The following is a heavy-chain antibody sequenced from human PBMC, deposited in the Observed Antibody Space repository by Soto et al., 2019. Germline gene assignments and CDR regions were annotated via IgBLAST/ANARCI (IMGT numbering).Heavy chain of an antibody. CDR3: ARDLDATYYYDSSGYDNAFDI. V-gene: IGHV1-69*06. Sequence: ASVKVSCKASGYIFTGYHMHWVRQAPGQGLEWMGGIIPIFGTANYAQKFQGRVTITADKSTSTAYMELSSLRSEDTAVYYCARDLDATYYYDSSGYDNAFDIWGQGTMVTVSS. CDR1: GYIFTGYH. CDR2: IIPIFGTA. J-gene: IGHJ3*02. D-gene: IGHD3-22*01.